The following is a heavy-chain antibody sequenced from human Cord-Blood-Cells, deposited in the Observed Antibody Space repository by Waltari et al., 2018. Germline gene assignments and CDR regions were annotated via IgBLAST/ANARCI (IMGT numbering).Heavy chain of an antibody. CDR3: ARRKTMVRGVIIFLLDY. J-gene: IGHJ4*02. V-gene: IGHV4-34*01. D-gene: IGHD3-10*01. CDR1: GGSFSGYY. CDR2: INHSGST. Sequence: QVQLQQWGAGLLKPSETLSLTCAVYGGSFSGYYWSWIRQPPGKGLEWIGEINHSGSTNYNPSLKSRVTISVDTSKNQFSLKLSSVTAADTAVYYCARRKTMVRGVIIFLLDYWGQGTLVTVSS.